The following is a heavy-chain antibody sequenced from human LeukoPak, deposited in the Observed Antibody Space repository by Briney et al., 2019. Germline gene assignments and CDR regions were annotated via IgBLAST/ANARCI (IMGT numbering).Heavy chain of an antibody. Sequence: ASVKVSCKASGYTFTSYAMNWVRQAPGQGLEWMGWINTNAGNPTCAQGFTGRFVFSLDTSVSTAYLQISSLKAEDTAVYYCARYCSSTSCYFGYYYYGMDVWGQGTTVTVSS. CDR2: INTNAGNP. CDR3: ARYCSSTSCYFGYYYYGMDV. J-gene: IGHJ6*02. D-gene: IGHD2-2*01. V-gene: IGHV7-4-1*02. CDR1: GYTFTSYA.